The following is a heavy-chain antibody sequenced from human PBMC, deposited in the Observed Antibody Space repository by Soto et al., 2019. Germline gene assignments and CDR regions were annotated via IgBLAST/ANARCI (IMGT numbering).Heavy chain of an antibody. Sequence: EVQLVESGGGLVQPGRSLRLSCAASGFTFDDYAMHWVRQRPGRGLEWVSGITWNSDEIGYPDPVKGRFSISRDNAKKYLYLQMTGLRPDDTALYYCAASRGFGSSGYSGYYYGMDVWGEGTTVTVSS. V-gene: IGHV3-9*01. CDR1: GFTFDDYA. J-gene: IGHJ6*04. D-gene: IGHD3-22*01. CDR2: ITWNSDEI. CDR3: AASRGFGSSGYSGYYYGMDV.